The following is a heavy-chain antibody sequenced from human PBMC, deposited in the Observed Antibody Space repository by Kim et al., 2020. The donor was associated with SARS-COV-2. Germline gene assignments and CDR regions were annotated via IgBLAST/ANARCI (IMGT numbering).Heavy chain of an antibody. CDR2: ISGSGGST. D-gene: IGHD1-1*01. Sequence: GGSLRLSCAASGFTFSSYAMSWVRQAPGKGLEWVSAISGSGGSTYYAASVKGRFTISRDNSKNTLYLQMNSLRAEDTAVYYCAKEGRLNERLGWFDPWGQGTLVTVSS. CDR1: GFTFSSYA. CDR3: AKEGRLNERLGWFDP. J-gene: IGHJ5*02. V-gene: IGHV3-23*01.